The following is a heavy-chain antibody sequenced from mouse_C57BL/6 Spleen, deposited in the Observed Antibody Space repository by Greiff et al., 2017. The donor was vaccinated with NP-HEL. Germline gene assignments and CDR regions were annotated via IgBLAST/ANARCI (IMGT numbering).Heavy chain of an antibody. V-gene: IGHV14-4*01. D-gene: IGHD2-3*01. Sequence: EVKLQESGAELVRPGASVKLSCTASGFNIKDDYMHWVKQRPEQGLEWIGWIDPENGDTEYASKFQGKATITADTSSNTAYLQLSSLTSEDTAVYYCTMGVYDDFDYWGQGTTLTVSS. CDR3: TMGVYDDFDY. J-gene: IGHJ2*01. CDR1: GFNIKDDY. CDR2: IDPENGDT.